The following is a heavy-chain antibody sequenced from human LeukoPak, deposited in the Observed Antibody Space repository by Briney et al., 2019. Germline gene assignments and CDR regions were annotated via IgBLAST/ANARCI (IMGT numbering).Heavy chain of an antibody. J-gene: IGHJ3*02. V-gene: IGHV3-21*01. CDR3: AKDKGGGSYSSDAFDI. Sequence: GGSLRLSCAASGFTFSSYSMNWVRQAPGKGLEWVSSISSSSSYIYYADSVKGRFTISRDNSKNTLYLQMNSLRAEDTAVYYCAKDKGGGSYSSDAFDIWGQGTMVTVSS. CDR1: GFTFSSYS. D-gene: IGHD1-26*01. CDR2: ISSSSSYI.